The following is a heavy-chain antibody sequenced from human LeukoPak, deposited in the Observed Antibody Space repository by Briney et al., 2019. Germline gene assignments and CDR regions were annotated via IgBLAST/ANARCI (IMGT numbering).Heavy chain of an antibody. D-gene: IGHD2-15*01. V-gene: IGHV1-2*02. CDR2: INPNSGGT. CDR3: ARDLNYCSGGSCYSTHFDY. Sequence: ASVKVSCKASGYTFTGYYMHWVRQAPGQGLEWMGWINPNSGGTNYAQKFQGRVTMTRDTSISTAYMELSRLRSDDTAVYYCARDLNYCSGGSCYSTHFDYWGQGTLVTVSS. J-gene: IGHJ4*02. CDR1: GYTFTGYY.